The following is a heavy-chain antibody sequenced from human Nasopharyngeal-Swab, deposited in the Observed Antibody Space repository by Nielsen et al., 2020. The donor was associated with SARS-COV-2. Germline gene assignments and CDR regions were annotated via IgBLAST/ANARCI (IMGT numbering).Heavy chain of an antibody. V-gene: IGHV1-2*06. CDR2: INLNRGGT. Sequence: ASVKVSCKASGYTFTDYHMNWVRQAPGQGLEWMGRINLNRGGTNYAQTFQDRVAMTRDTSINTAYMELNRLTSDDTAVYYCAIESQRQVGWYFDVWGRGTLVTVSS. J-gene: IGHJ2*01. CDR3: AIESQRQVGWYFDV. D-gene: IGHD6-25*01. CDR1: GYTFTDYH.